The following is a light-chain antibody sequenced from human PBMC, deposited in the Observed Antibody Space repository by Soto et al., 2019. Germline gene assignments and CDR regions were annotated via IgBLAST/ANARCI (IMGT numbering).Light chain of an antibody. CDR1: QRDNID. CDR3: PEYIMWPFT. Sequence: EIQLTQSPATLSVSPGESATLSCRARQRDNIDSDWYQQKPGQAPTVLMFSASARETGIPARFSGGGSGTGFLLPISRLQPGDSGVYFCPEYIMWPFTFGPGSKGD. CDR2: SAS. V-gene: IGKV3-15*01. J-gene: IGKJ3*01.